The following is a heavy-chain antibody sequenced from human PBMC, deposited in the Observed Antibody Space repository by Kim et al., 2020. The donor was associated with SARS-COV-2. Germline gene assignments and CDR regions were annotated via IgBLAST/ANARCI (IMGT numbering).Heavy chain of an antibody. CDR2: DGETT. D-gene: IGHD2-15*01. Sequence: DGETTDLAAPVKGRLTISRDESKNTLYRQMNSLKTEDTAVYYCTNATWYWGEGTLVTVSS. J-gene: IGHJ4*02. V-gene: IGHV3-15*01. CDR3: TNATWY.